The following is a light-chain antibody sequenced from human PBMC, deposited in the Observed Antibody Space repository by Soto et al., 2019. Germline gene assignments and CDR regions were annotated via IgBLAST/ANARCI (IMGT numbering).Light chain of an antibody. V-gene: IGLV2-23*02. CDR2: EVS. CDR3: CSYAGSSSAYV. Sequence: QPVLTQPAAGSGSPGQSITISCTGTSSDVGSYNVVSWYQQHPGKAPKLLIYEVSKRPSGVSDRFSGSKSGNTASLTISGLQAEDEADYHCCSYAGSSSAYVFGTGTKV. CDR1: SSDVGSYNV. J-gene: IGLJ1*01.